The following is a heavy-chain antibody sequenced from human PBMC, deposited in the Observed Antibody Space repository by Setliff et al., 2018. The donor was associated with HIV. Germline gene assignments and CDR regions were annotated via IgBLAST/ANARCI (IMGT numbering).Heavy chain of an antibody. CDR2: IYYSGST. J-gene: IGHJ4*02. CDR3: ARLGTRTVAADADFDS. Sequence: SETLSLTCTVSGGSISSGGSYWSWIRQHPGKGLEWIGYIYYSGSTSYNPSLKSRATISLDTPKNQFSLRLTSVTAADTAVYYCARLGTRTVAADADFDSWGQGALVTVSS. V-gene: IGHV4-31*02. D-gene: IGHD2-15*01. CDR1: GGSISSGGSY.